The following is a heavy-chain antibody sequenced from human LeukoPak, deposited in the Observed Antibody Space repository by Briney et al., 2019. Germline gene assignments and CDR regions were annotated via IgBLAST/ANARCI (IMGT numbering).Heavy chain of an antibody. CDR1: GYSFTNYW. D-gene: IGHD3-10*01. CDR3: TSPRSGVGIDY. J-gene: IGHJ4*02. CDR2: IYPRDSDT. Sequence: GESLKISCKGSGYSFTNYWIGWVRQMPGKGLEYMGIIYPRDSDTRYSPSFQGQVTISADKSISTAYLQWSSLKASDTAIYYCTSPRSGVGIDYWGQGTLVTVSS. V-gene: IGHV5-51*01.